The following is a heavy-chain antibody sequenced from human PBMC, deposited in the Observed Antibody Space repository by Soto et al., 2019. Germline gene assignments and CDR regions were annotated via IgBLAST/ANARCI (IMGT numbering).Heavy chain of an antibody. D-gene: IGHD3-10*01. V-gene: IGHV4-30-4*01. Sequence: QVQLQESGPGLVKTSQTLSLTCTVSGGSISSGDYYWSWIRQPPGKGLEWIGYIYYSGTTYYNPSLKTRVTISVDTSKNHFSLKLTSVTAAGTAVYYCARALRGSGSWGWFDPWGQGTLITVSS. J-gene: IGHJ5*02. CDR1: GGSISSGDYY. CDR3: ARALRGSGSWGWFDP. CDR2: IYYSGTT.